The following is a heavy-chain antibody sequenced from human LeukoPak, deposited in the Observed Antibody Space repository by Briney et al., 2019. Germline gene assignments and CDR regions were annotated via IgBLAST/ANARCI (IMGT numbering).Heavy chain of an antibody. CDR1: GFIVSSNY. D-gene: IGHD3-3*01. CDR3: AIVMKEWLCPDY. J-gene: IGHJ4*02. V-gene: IGHV3-53*01. Sequence: PGGSLRLSCAASGFIVSSNYMSWVRQAPGKGLELVSLIYSGGSTYYADSVRGRFTISRDISKNTVYFQMNSLRAEDTAVYYCAIVMKEWLCPDYWGQGSLVTVSS. CDR2: IYSGGST.